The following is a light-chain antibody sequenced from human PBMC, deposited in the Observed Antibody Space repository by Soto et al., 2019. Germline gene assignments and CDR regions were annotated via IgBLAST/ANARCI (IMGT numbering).Light chain of an antibody. CDR1: SSDVGGYNY. J-gene: IGLJ1*01. V-gene: IGLV2-14*01. Sequence: QSVLTQPASVSGSPGQSITISCTGTSSDVGGYNYVSWYQQHPGKAPKLMIYEVSSRPSGVSNRFSGSKSGNTASLTISGLQAEDEADYYCSSYTSSRLGVFGTGTKVTVL. CDR2: EVS. CDR3: SSYTSSRLGV.